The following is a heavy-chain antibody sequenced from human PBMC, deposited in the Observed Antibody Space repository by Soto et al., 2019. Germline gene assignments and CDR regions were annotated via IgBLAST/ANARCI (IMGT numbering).Heavy chain of an antibody. D-gene: IGHD3-3*01. V-gene: IGHV1-18*01. CDR3: ATSGYDFWSGYPPLDYYYGRDV. CDR2: ISAYNGNT. Sequence: ASVKVSCKASGYTFTSYGISWVRQAPGQGLEWMGWISAYNGNTNYAQKLQGRVTMTTDTSTSTAYMELRSLRSDDKAVYYCATSGYDFWSGYPPLDYYYGRDVWGQGTTVTVS. CDR1: GYTFTSYG. J-gene: IGHJ6*02.